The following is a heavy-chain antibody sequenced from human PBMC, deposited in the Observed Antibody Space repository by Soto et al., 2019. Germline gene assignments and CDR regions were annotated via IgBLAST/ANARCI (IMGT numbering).Heavy chain of an antibody. D-gene: IGHD1-20*01. J-gene: IGHJ4*02. CDR3: ASEAGIEDFDY. V-gene: IGHV3-30-3*01. CDR2: ISYDGSNK. CDR1: GFTFSSYA. Sequence: QVQLVESGGGVVQPGRSLRLSCAACGFTFSSYAMHWVRQAPGKGLVWLAVISYDGSNKYYADSVKGRFTISSDNSKNTLDLKMNCLRAAYPAVYCCASEAGIEDFDYWCQGNLVTVSS.